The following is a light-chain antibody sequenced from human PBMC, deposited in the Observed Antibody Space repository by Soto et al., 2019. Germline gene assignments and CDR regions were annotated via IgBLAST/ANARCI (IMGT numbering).Light chain of an antibody. V-gene: IGKV4-1*01. J-gene: IGKJ1*01. CDR1: QSVLYSSNNKDY. Sequence: DIVLTQSPDSLAVSLGERATINCKSSQSVLYSSNNKDYLAWYQQKAGQPPKLLISWASTRESGVPDRFSGSGSGTDFTLTISSLQPEDFATYYCQQSYSTRTFGQGSKV. CDR3: QQSYSTRT. CDR2: WAS.